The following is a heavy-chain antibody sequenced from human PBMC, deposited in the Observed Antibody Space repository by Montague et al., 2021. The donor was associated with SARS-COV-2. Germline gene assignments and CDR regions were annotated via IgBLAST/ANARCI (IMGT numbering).Heavy chain of an antibody. CDR3: VRDPAPSGSGTFYDY. Sequence: SETLSLTCTVSGDSVSHDFWTWIRKPQGQGLEWIGYVYYSRSSSYNSSLRGRVSIAVDTSKNKFSLRLSTVTAADTAIYYCVRDPAPSGSGTFYDYWGQGTLVAVSS. D-gene: IGHD1-26*01. CDR2: VYYSRSS. CDR1: GDSVSHDF. J-gene: IGHJ4*02. V-gene: IGHV4-59*02.